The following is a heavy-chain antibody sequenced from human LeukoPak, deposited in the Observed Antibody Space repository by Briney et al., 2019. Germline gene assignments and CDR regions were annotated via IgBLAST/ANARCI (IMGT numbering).Heavy chain of an antibody. CDR1: YW. D-gene: IGHD3-22*01. V-gene: IGHV5-51*01. CDR2: IYPGDSDT. Sequence: YWIXXVRXXPGKGLXWMGIIYPGDSDTRYSPSFQGQVTISADKSISTAYLQWSSLKASDTAMYYCARLLDYYDSSGYSDYWGQGTLVTVSS. CDR3: ARLLDYYDSSGYSDY. J-gene: IGHJ4*02.